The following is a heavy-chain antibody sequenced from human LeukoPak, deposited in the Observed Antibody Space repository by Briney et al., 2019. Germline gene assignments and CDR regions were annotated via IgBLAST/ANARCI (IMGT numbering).Heavy chain of an antibody. V-gene: IGHV3-48*01. D-gene: IGHD3-22*01. CDR2: ISSRNEAI. CDR3: ARPQSSSGYYWPFDD. J-gene: IGHJ4*02. CDR1: GFTFSSYH. Sequence: GGSLRLSCAASGFTFSSYHMNWVRQAPGKGLEWVSYISSRNEAIYYADSVKGRFTISRDNAKNSLYLQMNSLRAEDTAVYYCARPQSSSGYYWPFDDWGQGTLVTVSS.